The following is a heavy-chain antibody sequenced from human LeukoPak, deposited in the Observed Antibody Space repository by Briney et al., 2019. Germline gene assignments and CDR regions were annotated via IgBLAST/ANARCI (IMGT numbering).Heavy chain of an antibody. D-gene: IGHD4/OR15-4a*01. Sequence: SETLSLTCTVSGGSISSGSYSWNWIRQSAGKGLEWIGHIYPSGTKNYNPSLNRRVTISLDTSKSQLSLKLNSVTAADTAVYYCARGIMVLGSFASFDIWGQGTLVTVSS. CDR3: ARGIMVLGSFASFDI. CDR2: IYPSGTK. V-gene: IGHV4-61*09. J-gene: IGHJ3*02. CDR1: GGSISSGSYS.